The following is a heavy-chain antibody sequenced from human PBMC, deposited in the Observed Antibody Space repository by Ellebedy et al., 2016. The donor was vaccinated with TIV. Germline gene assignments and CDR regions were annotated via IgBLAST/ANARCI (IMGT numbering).Heavy chain of an antibody. V-gene: IGHV1-8*02. J-gene: IGHJ5*02. CDR1: GGTFSSYA. CDR3: ARSRSITMVRGTGAQFDP. D-gene: IGHD3-10*01. Sequence: ASVKVSXXASGGTFSSYAINWVRQATGQGLEWMGWMNPNSGNTGYAQKFQGRVTMTRNTSISTAYMELSSLRSEDTAVYYCARSRSITMVRGTGAQFDPWGQGTLVTVSS. CDR2: MNPNSGNT.